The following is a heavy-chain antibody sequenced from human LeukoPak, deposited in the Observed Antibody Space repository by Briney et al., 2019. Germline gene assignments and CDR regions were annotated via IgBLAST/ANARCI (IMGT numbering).Heavy chain of an antibody. Sequence: SGGSLRLSCAASGFTFSSYAMHWVRQAPGKGLEWVAVISYDGSNKYYADSVKGRFTISRDNSKNTLYLQMNSLRAEDTAVYYCASILSSSADSPYGMDVWGQGTTVTVSS. CDR3: ASILSSSADSPYGMDV. V-gene: IGHV3-30-3*01. J-gene: IGHJ6*02. CDR2: ISYDGSNK. D-gene: IGHD6-13*01. CDR1: GFTFSSYA.